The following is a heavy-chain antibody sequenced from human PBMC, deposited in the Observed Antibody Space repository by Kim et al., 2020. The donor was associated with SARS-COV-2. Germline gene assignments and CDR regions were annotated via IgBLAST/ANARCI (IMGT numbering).Heavy chain of an antibody. J-gene: IGHJ4*02. CDR3: ARDDVLLGPMGITMIVAGTGGFDY. CDR2: INAGNGNT. CDR1: GYTFTSYA. D-gene: IGHD3-22*01. V-gene: IGHV1-3*01. Sequence: ASVKVSCKASGYTFTSYATHWVRQAPGQRLEWMGWINAGNGNTKYSQKFQGRVTITRDTSASTAYMELSSLRSEDTAVYYCARDDVLLGPMGITMIVAGTGGFDYWGQGTLVTVSS.